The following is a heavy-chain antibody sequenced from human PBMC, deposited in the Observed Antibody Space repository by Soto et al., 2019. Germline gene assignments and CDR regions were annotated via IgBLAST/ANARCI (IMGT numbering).Heavy chain of an antibody. CDR1: GFTFSSYA. V-gene: IGHV3-30*18. CDR3: AKGPWHLAHGHYFAY. CDR2: ISYDGSTI. Sequence: QVQVVESGGGVVQPGRSLRLSCAASGFTFSSYAMHWVRQAPGKGLEWVAGISYDGSTIYYVDSVKGRFTVSRDNSKNTLYLHMNSLRSEDTAVYSCAKGPWHLAHGHYFAYWGQGTLVNVSS. D-gene: IGHD5-12*01. J-gene: IGHJ4*02.